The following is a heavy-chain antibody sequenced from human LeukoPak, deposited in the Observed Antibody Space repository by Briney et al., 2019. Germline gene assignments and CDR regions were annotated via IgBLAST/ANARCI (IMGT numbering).Heavy chain of an antibody. J-gene: IGHJ4*02. Sequence: GGSLRLACAASGFTFSRAWMNWVRQAPGKGLEWAGRIKSTTDGGTTDYAAPVKGRFTISRDDSKNAVHLQMNSLKTEDTAVYYCTPGHELSGYYWAPDYWGQGTLVTVSS. CDR1: GFTFSRAW. V-gene: IGHV3-15*01. CDR3: TPGHELSGYYWAPDY. CDR2: IKSTTDGGTT. D-gene: IGHD1-20*01.